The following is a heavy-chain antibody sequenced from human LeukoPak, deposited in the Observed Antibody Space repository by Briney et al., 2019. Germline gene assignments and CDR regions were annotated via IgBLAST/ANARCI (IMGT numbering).Heavy chain of an antibody. V-gene: IGHV4-39*07. J-gene: IGHJ3*02. CDR2: IYYSGST. Sequence: SETLSLTCTVSGGSISSSSYYWGWIRQPPGKGLEWIGSIYYSGSTYYNSSLKSRVTISVDTSKNQFSLKLSSVTAADTAVYFCARGPYSYDSSGAFDIWGQGTMVTVSS. CDR1: GGSISSSSYY. CDR3: ARGPYSYDSSGAFDI. D-gene: IGHD3-22*01.